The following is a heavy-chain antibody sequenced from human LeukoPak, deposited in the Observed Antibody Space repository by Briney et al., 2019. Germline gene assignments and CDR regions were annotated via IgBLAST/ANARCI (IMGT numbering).Heavy chain of an antibody. V-gene: IGHV4-59*07. CDR3: ARHRVGGWYWLDP. CDR2: INYSGST. Sequence: SDTLSLTCTVSGGFISSYYWSWIRQPPGKGLEWIGYINYSGSTSSNPSLKSRVTISVDTSKNQFSLKLSSVTAADTAVYYCARHRVGGWYWLDPWGPGTLVTVSS. J-gene: IGHJ5*02. D-gene: IGHD6-19*01. CDR1: GGFISSYY.